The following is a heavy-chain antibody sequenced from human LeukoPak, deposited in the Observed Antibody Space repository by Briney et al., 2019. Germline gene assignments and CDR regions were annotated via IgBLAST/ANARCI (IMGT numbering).Heavy chain of an antibody. CDR1: GGSISSYY. D-gene: IGHD3-10*01. CDR2: IYYSGST. J-gene: IGHJ4*02. Sequence: SSETLSLTCTVSGGSISSYYWSWIRQPPGKGLEWIGYIYYSGSTYYNPSLKSRVTISVDTSKNQFSLKLSSVTAADTAVYYCARVDSYGSGNNFDYWGQGTLVTVSS. V-gene: IGHV4-59*08. CDR3: ARVDSYGSGNNFDY.